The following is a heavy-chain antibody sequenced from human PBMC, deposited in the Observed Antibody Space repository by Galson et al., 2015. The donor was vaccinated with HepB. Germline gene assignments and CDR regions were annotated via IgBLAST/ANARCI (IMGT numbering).Heavy chain of an antibody. Sequence: SLRLSCAASGFTFSDHYMDWVRQAPGKGLEWAGRIRNKANSYTTEYAASVKGRFTISRDDSKNSLYLQMNSLRADDTAVYYCANVPPLLPDYWGQGTLVTVSS. CDR2: IRNKANSYTT. V-gene: IGHV3-72*01. D-gene: IGHD3-10*01. CDR3: ANVPPLLPDY. J-gene: IGHJ4*02. CDR1: GFTFSDHY.